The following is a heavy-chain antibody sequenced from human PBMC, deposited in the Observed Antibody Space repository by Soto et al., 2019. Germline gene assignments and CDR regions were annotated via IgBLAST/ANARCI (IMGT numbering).Heavy chain of an antibody. J-gene: IGHJ4*02. CDR1: GYSISSGYY. Sequence: SETLSLTCTVSGYSISSGYYWGWIRQPPGKGLEWIGSIYHSGSTYYNPSLKSRVTISVDTSKNQFSLKLSSVTAADTTVYYCARVDYYFDYWGQGTLVTVSS. CDR3: ARVDYYFDY. V-gene: IGHV4-38-2*02. CDR2: IYHSGST.